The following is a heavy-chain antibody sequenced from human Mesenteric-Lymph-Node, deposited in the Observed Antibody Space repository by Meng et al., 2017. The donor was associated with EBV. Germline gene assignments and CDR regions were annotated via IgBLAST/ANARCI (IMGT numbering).Heavy chain of an antibody. CDR1: GCALDTSAVG. CDR3: AHRPPDYGNWFDP. D-gene: IGHD4-17*01. CDR2: IYCDDDK. J-gene: IGHJ5*02. V-gene: IGHV2-5*02. Sequence: TLKELGLTLVQPTQSLTLTCTFSGCALDTSAVGVGWFRQPPGKAVEWLALIYCDDDKWYSPSLRSRLTISKDTSKNQVVLRMTNMDPADTATYYCAHRPPDYGNWFDPWGQGTLVTVSS.